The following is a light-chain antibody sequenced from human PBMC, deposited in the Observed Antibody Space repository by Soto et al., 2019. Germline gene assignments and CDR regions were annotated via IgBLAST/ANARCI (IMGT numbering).Light chain of an antibody. Sequence: IQMTQSPSSLSASVGDRVTITCRASQSISNYLIWYQQKLGKAPKFLIYGASSLQSGVPSRFSGSGSGTEFTLTISSLQPEDFATYYCQQSYSTPLTFGGGTKVEIK. CDR3: QQSYSTPLT. J-gene: IGKJ4*01. V-gene: IGKV1-39*01. CDR1: QSISNY. CDR2: GAS.